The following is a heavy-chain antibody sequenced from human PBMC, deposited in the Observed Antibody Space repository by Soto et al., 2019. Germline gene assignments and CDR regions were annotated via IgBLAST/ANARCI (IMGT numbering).Heavy chain of an antibody. J-gene: IGHJ4*02. CDR1: GFTFSNYW. CDR2: IKQDGSEK. V-gene: IGHV3-7*01. CDR3: ARETSADSF. D-gene: IGHD2-21*01. Sequence: EVQLVESGGGLVQPGGSLRLPCAASGFTFSNYWMVWVRQAPEKGPEWVATIKQDGSEKYYVDSVKGRFTISRDNTKNSLYLQMNSLRAEDTALYYCARETSADSFWGQGTLVTVSS.